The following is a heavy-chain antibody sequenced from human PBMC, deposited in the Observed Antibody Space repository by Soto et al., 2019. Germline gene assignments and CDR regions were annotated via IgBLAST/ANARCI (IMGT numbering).Heavy chain of an antibody. J-gene: IGHJ3*02. Sequence: SETLSLTCAIYNSSLGAFHWTWIRQPPGKGLEWIGELIHGGSTNYNPSLKSRVTFSLDTSKNQFSLQLMSVTAADTAVYYCARSPLSYDYVRQTWREVGDSFDIWGRGTLVTVSS. CDR1: NSSLGAFH. CDR2: LIHGGST. V-gene: IGHV4-34*12. CDR3: ARSPLSYDYVRQTWREVGDSFDI. D-gene: IGHD3-16*01.